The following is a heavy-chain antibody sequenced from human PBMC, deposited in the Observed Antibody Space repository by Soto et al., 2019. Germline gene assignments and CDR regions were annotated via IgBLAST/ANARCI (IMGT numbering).Heavy chain of an antibody. CDR2: ISSSSSYI. CDR3: ASVTPSSGWYNYYYGMDV. D-gene: IGHD6-19*01. CDR1: GFTFSSYS. J-gene: IGHJ6*02. Sequence: PGGSLRLSCAASGFTFSSYSMNWVRQAPGKGLEWVSSISSSSSYIYYADSVKGRFTISRDNAKNPLYLQMNSLRAEDTAVYYCASVTPSSGWYNYYYGMDVWRQGTTVTVSS. V-gene: IGHV3-21*01.